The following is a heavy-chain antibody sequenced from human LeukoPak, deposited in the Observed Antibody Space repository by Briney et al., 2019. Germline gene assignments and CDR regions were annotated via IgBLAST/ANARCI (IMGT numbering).Heavy chain of an antibody. CDR1: GFTFSSNV. CDR2: AGSAGTNT. J-gene: IGHJ4*02. CDR3: AKGCGGDCFILKY. Sequence: GGSLRLSCAASGFTFSSNVIHWVRQAPGKGLEWVAVAGSAGTNTYYADSVKGRFTISRDNSKSTVYLQMNSLRDEDTAVYYCAKGCGGDCFILKYWGQGTLVAVSS. D-gene: IGHD2-21*02. V-gene: IGHV3-33*06.